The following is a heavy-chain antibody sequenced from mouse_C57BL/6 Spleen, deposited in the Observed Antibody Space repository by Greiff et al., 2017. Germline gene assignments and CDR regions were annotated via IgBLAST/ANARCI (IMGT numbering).Heavy chain of an antibody. V-gene: IGHV1-82*01. CDR2: IYPGDGDT. D-gene: IGHD2-1*01. CDR1: GYAFSSSW. Sequence: VQLQESGPELVKPGASVKISCKASGYAFSSSWMNWVKQRPGKGLEWIGRIYPGDGDTNYNGKFKGKATLTADKSSSTAYMQLSSLTSEDSAVYFCARTGGNYVNDCAMDYWGQGTSVTVSS. CDR3: ARTGGNYVNDCAMDY. J-gene: IGHJ4*01.